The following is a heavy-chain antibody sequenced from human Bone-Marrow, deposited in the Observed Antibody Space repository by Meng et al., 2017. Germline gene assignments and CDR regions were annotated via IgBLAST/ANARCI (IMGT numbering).Heavy chain of an antibody. J-gene: IGHJ4*02. D-gene: IGHD5-24*01. CDR1: GGTFSSYA. CDR2: IIPIFGTA. Sequence: SVKVSCKASGGTFSSYAISWVRQAPGQGLEWMGGIIPIFGTANYAQKFQGRVTMTTDTSTSTAYMELRSLRSDDTAVYYCSRVGRDGYNFGFDWGQGTLVTVSS. CDR3: SRVGRDGYNFGFD. V-gene: IGHV1-69*05.